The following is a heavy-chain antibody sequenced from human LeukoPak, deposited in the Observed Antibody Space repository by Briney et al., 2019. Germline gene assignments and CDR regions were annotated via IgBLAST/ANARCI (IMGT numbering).Heavy chain of an antibody. J-gene: IGHJ4*02. CDR3: ARGLSYSSNDY. CDR2: IWYDGSHK. Sequence: PGRSLRLSCAASGFTLSSYGMHWVRQAPGKGLEWVAVIWYDGSHKYYADSVKDRFTISRDNSKNTLYLQMNNLRAEDTAVYYCARGLSYSSNDYWGQGTLVTVSS. D-gene: IGHD2-2*01. V-gene: IGHV3-33*01. CDR1: GFTLSSYG.